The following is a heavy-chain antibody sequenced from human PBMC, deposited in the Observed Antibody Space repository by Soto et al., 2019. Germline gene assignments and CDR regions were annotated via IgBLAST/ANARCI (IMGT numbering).Heavy chain of an antibody. D-gene: IGHD6-13*01. CDR1: GYTLTELS. V-gene: IGHV1-24*01. CDR3: ALEVGISAAGLTGFDY. CDR2: FDPEDGET. J-gene: IGHJ4*02. Sequence: ASVKVSCKVSGYTLTELSMHWVRQAPGKGLEWMGGFDPEDGETIYAQKFQGRVTMTEDTSTDTAYMELSSLRSEDTAVYYCALEVGISAAGLTGFDYWGQGTLVTVSS.